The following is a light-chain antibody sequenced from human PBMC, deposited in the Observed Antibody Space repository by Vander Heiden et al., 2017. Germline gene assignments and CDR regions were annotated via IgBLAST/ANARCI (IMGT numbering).Light chain of an antibody. CDR2: DAS. Sequence: EIVLTQSPATLSLSPGERATLSCRASQSVSSYLAWYQQKPGQAPRLLIYDASNSANGIPDRFSGSGSGTDFTLTSSSLEPEDFAVYYWQQRSNWLTFGGGTKVEIK. CDR1: QSVSSY. V-gene: IGKV3-11*01. J-gene: IGKJ4*01. CDR3: QQRSNWLT.